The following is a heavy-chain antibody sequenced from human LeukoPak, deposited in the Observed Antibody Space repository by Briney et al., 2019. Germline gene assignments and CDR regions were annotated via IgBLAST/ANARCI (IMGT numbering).Heavy chain of an antibody. CDR2: INTDGSST. CDR3: ANLVQYDFYTPDDAFDI. D-gene: IGHD3-3*01. CDR1: GFTFSSYW. Sequence: PGGSLRLSCAASGFTFSSYWMHWVRQAPGKGLVWVSRINTDGSSTSYADSVKGRFTISRDNAKNTLYLQMNSLRAEDTAVYYCANLVQYDFYTPDDAFDIWGQGTMVTVSS. V-gene: IGHV3-74*01. J-gene: IGHJ3*02.